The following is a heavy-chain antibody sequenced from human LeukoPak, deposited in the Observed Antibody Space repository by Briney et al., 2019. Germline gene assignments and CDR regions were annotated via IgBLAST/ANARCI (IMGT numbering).Heavy chain of an antibody. CDR1: GGTFSSYA. CDR3: ARVGWVAAAGNWFDP. J-gene: IGHJ5*02. V-gene: IGHV1-69*05. Sequence: ASVKVSCKASGGTFSSYAISWVRQAPGQGLEWMGGIIPIFGTANYAQKFQGRVTITTDESTSTAYMELRSLRSDDTAVYYCARVGWVAAAGNWFDPWGQGTLVTVSS. D-gene: IGHD6-13*01. CDR2: IIPIFGTA.